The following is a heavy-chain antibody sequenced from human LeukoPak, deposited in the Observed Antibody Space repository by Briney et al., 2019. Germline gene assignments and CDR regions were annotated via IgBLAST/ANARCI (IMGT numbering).Heavy chain of an antibody. D-gene: IGHD6-19*01. Sequence: GGSLRLSCAASGFTFSSYGMHWVRQAPGKGLEWVAVISYDGSNKYYADSVKGRFTISRDNSKNTLYLQMNSLRAEDTAVYYCARDGSGWYHAFDIWGQGTMATVSS. J-gene: IGHJ3*02. CDR3: ARDGSGWYHAFDI. V-gene: IGHV3-30*03. CDR2: ISYDGSNK. CDR1: GFTFSSYG.